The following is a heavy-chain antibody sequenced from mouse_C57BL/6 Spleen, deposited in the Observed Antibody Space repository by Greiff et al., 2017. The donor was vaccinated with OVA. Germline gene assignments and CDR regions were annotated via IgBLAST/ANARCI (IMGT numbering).Heavy chain of an antibody. J-gene: IGHJ2*01. Sequence: QVHVKQSGTELVKPGASVKLSCKASGYTFTSYWMHWVKQRPGQGLEWIGNINPSNGGTNYNEKFKSKATLTVDKSSSTAYMQLSSLTSEDSAVYYCARWTAQVYYFDYWGQGTTLTVSS. D-gene: IGHD3-2*02. CDR2: INPSNGGT. CDR3: ARWTAQVYYFDY. V-gene: IGHV1-53*01. CDR1: GYTFTSYW.